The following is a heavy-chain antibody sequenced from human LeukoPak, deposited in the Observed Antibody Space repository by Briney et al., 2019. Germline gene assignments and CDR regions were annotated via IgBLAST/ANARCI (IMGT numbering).Heavy chain of an antibody. CDR2: ISYDGSNI. J-gene: IGHJ4*02. Sequence: GGSLRLSCAASGFTFSTYSMHWVRQAPGKGLEWVAMISYDGSNIYYADSLKGRFTISRDNSKNTLNLQMNSLRAEDTALYYCAKEYYDSSGYQWFDYWGQGTLVTVSS. CDR3: AKEYYDSSGYQWFDY. CDR1: GFTFSTYS. V-gene: IGHV3-30*01. D-gene: IGHD3-22*01.